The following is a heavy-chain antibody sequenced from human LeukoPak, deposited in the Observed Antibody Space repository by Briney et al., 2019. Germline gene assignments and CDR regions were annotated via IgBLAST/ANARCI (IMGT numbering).Heavy chain of an antibody. CDR3: ARAWCSGGKCYASALDY. Sequence: PGGSLRLSCAASGFTFSNYGMHWVRQAPGKGLEWVAVIWYDGTNKYYADSVKGRFTISRDNSKNTLYLQMNSLRAEDTAVYYCARAWCSGGKCYASALDYWGQGTLVIVSS. V-gene: IGHV3-33*01. CDR2: IWYDGTNK. J-gene: IGHJ4*02. CDR1: GFTFSNYG. D-gene: IGHD2-15*01.